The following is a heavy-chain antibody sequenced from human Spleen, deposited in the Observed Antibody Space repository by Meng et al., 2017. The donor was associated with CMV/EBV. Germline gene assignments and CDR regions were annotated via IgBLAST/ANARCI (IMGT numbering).Heavy chain of an antibody. CDR2: IKSKTDGGTT. V-gene: IGHV3-15*01. D-gene: IGHD3-3*01. CDR1: GFSFSACD. Sequence: GESLKISCAASGFSFSACDISWVRQAPGKGLEWVGRIKSKTDGGTTDYAAPVKGRFTISRDDSKNTLYLQMNSLKTEDTAVYYCATVFFSPGYWGQGTLVTVSS. CDR3: ATVFFSPGY. J-gene: IGHJ4*02.